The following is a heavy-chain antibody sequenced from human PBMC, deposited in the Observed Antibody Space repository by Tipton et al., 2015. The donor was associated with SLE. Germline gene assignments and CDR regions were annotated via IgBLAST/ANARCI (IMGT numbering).Heavy chain of an antibody. CDR1: GYTFTSYY. CDR2: INPSGGST. J-gene: IGHJ4*02. D-gene: IGHD5-24*01. V-gene: IGHV1-46*01. CDR3: ASGDGYNYVELSVYCDY. Sequence: QSGADVKKPGASVKVSCKASGYTFTSYYMHWVRQPPGQGLEWMGIINPSGGSTSYAQKFQGRVTMTRDTSTSTVYMELSSLRSEDTAVYYSASGDGYNYVELSVYCDYRGQETRVTVSS.